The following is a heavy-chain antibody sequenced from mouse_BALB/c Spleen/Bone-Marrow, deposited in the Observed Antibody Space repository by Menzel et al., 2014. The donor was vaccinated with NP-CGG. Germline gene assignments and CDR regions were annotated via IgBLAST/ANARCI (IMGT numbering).Heavy chain of an antibody. V-gene: IGHV4-1*02. J-gene: IGHJ3*01. Sequence: EVKVEESGGGLVQPGGSLKLSCAASGFDFSRYWMTWVRQAPGKGLEWIGEINPDSSTINYAPSLKDKFIISRDNAKNTLYLQMSKVRSEDTALYYCAKNYYYGYVAYWGQGTLVTVSA. CDR3: AKNYYYGYVAY. CDR1: GFDFSRYW. D-gene: IGHD1-2*01. CDR2: INPDSSTI.